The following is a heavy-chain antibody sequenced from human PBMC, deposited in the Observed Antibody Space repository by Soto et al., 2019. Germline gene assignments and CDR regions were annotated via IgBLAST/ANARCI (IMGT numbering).Heavy chain of an antibody. CDR3: ARDLLRGYRGNLFDT. J-gene: IGHJ5*02. D-gene: IGHD5-12*01. Sequence: GGSLRLSCTTAGFNFRDYALGWLRQAPGKGLEWVGAIRSKPYGGTTEYAASVTGRFTISRDDSNSLVYLQMNSLKVEDTGVYYCARDLLRGYRGNLFDTWGQGTLVTVSS. CDR1: GFNFRDYA. CDR2: IRSKPYGGTT. V-gene: IGHV3-49*03.